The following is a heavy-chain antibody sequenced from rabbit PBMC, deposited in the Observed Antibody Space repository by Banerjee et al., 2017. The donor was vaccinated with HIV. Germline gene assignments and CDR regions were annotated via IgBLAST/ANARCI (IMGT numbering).Heavy chain of an antibody. Sequence: VESGGDLVKPGASLTLTCTASGFSFAFNDYMCWVRQAPGKGLEWIACIHSGDSGYTYYATWAKGRFTISKTSSTTVTLQMTSLTAADTATYFCARDTGSSFSSYGMDLWGPGTLVTVS. CDR3: ARDTGSSFSSYGMDL. V-gene: IGHV1S40*01. J-gene: IGHJ6*01. D-gene: IGHD8-1*01. CDR1: GFSFAFNDY. CDR2: IHSGDSGYT.